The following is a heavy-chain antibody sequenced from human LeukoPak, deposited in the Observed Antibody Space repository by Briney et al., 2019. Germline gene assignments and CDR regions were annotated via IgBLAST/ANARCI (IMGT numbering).Heavy chain of an antibody. V-gene: IGHV4-59*04. CDR3: VRQRLWSDL. CDR2: IYYDGTT. J-gene: IGHJ5*02. Sequence: SETLSLTCTVSGGSISSYYWSWIRQPAGKGLEWIGNIYYDGTTYYNPSLKSRVSISVDTSEKQFALSLSSVTAADTAVCYCVRQRLWSDLWGQGTLVIVSS. D-gene: IGHD3-10*01. CDR1: GGSISSYY.